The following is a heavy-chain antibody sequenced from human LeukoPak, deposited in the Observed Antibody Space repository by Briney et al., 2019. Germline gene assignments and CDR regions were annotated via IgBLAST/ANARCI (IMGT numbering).Heavy chain of an antibody. J-gene: IGHJ4*02. CDR1: GGSISDDS. CDR3: ARAASGDRYSGYAKDRYYFDR. D-gene: IGHD5-12*01. V-gene: IGHV4-59*01. CDR2: IFDIGSI. Sequence: SETLSLTCTVSGGSISDDSWTWIRQPPGKGLDWIGSIFDIGSITYNPSLRSRLTISVETTKNQISLKLSSVTAADTAVYFCARAASGDRYSGYAKDRYYFDRWGQGTLVTVSS.